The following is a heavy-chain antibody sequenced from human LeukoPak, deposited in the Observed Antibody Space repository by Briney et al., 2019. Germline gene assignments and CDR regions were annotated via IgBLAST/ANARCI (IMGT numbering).Heavy chain of an antibody. J-gene: IGHJ4*02. Sequence: SETLSLTCAVSGYSISSGYSWGWIRPPPGKGLEWIGTIYHSGNTYYNPSLKSRVTISVDTSKNHFSLKLSSVTAADTAVYYCARHVPGSWYFDYWGQGTLVTVSS. V-gene: IGHV4-38-2*01. CDR3: ARHVPGSWYFDY. CDR1: GYSISSGYS. CDR2: IYHSGNT. D-gene: IGHD7-27*01.